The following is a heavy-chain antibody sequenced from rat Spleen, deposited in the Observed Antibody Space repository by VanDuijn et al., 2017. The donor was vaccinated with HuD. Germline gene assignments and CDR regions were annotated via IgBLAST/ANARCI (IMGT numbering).Heavy chain of an antibody. D-gene: IGHD1-1*01. CDR1: GFTFSDYY. V-gene: IGHV5-22*01. J-gene: IGHJ4*01. Sequence: EVQLVESDGGLVQPGRSLKLSCAASGFTFSDYYMAWVRQAPTKGLEWVATISYEGSSTYYGDSVKGRFNISSDNAKSTLYLQMNSLRSEDTATYYCARPHYYYYIMDAWGQGASVTVSS. CDR2: ISYEGSST. CDR3: ARPHYYYYIMDA.